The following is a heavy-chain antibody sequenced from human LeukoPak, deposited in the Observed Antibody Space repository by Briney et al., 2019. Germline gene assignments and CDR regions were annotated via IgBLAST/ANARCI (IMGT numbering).Heavy chain of an antibody. CDR1: GGSISSYY. CDR2: VYTDGST. CDR3: ARDSWYDSSGSH. J-gene: IGHJ4*02. V-gene: IGHV4-4*07. D-gene: IGHD3-22*01. Sequence: PSEALSLTCTVSGGSISSYYWSWIRQPAGKGLEWIGRVYTDGSTNYNPSLKSRVSMSVDTSKNQFSLKLTSVTAADMAVYYCARDSWYDSSGSHWGQGTLVTVSS.